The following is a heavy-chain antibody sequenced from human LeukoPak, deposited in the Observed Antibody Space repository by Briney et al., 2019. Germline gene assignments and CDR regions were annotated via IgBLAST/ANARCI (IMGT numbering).Heavy chain of an antibody. CDR1: GGSFSGYY. CDR3: ARARGYCSSTSCYGGPRLFGMDV. CDR2: INHSGST. V-gene: IGHV4-34*01. D-gene: IGHD2-2*01. J-gene: IGHJ6*02. Sequence: TSETLSLTCAVYGGSFSGYYWSGIPHPPGKGRKWIGEINHSGSTNYNPSLKSRVTISVDTSKNQFSLKLSSVTAADTAVYYCARARGYCSSTSCYGGPRLFGMDVWGQGTTVTVSS.